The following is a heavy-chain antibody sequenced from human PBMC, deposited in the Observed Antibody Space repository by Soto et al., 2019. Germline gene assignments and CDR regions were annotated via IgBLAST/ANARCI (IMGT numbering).Heavy chain of an antibody. CDR1: GFTFSSYG. V-gene: IGHV3-33*01. CDR3: ARGCSSTSCYGYYYGMDV. CDR2: IWYDGSNK. D-gene: IGHD2-2*01. J-gene: IGHJ6*02. Sequence: HPGGSLRLSCAASGFTFSSYGMHWVRQAPGKGLEWVAVIWYDGSNKYYADSVKGRFTISRDNSKNTLYLQMNSLRAEDTAVYYCARGCSSTSCYGYYYGMDVWGQGTTVTVSS.